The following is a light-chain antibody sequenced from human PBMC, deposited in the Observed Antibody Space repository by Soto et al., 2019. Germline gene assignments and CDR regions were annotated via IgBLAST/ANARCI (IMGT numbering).Light chain of an antibody. Sequence: QSALTQPASVSGSPGQSITISCTGTNSDVGRYDRVCWYQHHPGKAPKLLIFEVYNRPSGISDRFSGSKSGDTASLTISGLQAQDEAEYYCISYIPSTTTHWVFGGGIQLTV. V-gene: IGLV2-14*01. CDR3: ISYIPSTTTHWV. CDR1: NSDVGRYDR. CDR2: EVY. J-gene: IGLJ3*02.